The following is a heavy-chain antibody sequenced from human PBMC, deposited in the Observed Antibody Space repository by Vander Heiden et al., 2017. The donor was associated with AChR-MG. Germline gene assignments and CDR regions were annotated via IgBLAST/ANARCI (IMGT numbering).Heavy chain of an antibody. D-gene: IGHD6-13*01. CDR3: ARDLRIANNYYYYYGMDV. Sequence: QVQLQDPAPGLVKPSETLSLTCPAPVGPISSFNWSWIRQPPGKGLEWIGYIYYSGSTNYNPSLKSRVTISVDTSKNQFSLKLSSVTAADTAVYYCARDLRIANNYYYYYGMDVWGQGTTVTVSS. J-gene: IGHJ6*02. CDR2: IYYSGST. V-gene: IGHV4-59*01. CDR1: VGPISSFN.